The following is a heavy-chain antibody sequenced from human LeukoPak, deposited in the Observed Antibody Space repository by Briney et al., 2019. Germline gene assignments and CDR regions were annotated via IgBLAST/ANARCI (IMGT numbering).Heavy chain of an antibody. CDR1: GCTFTSYY. D-gene: IGHD6-19*01. CDR3: ARDRSQYSSGWYQSVVRAFDI. CDR2: INPNSGGT. V-gene: IGHV1-2*02. J-gene: IGHJ3*02. Sequence: GASVKVSCKASGCTFTSYYMHWVRQAPGQGLEWMGWINPNSGGTNYAQEFQGRVTMTRDTSISTAYMELSRLRSDDTAVYYCARDRSQYSSGWYQSVVRAFDIWGQGTMVTVFS.